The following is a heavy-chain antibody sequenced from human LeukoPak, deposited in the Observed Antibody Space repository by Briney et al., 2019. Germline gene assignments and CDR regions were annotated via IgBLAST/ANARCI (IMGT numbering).Heavy chain of an antibody. V-gene: IGHV3-66*02. D-gene: IGHD6-13*01. CDR3: ARVKTYSSSWYFDP. CDR1: GFTVSSNY. J-gene: IGHJ5*02. CDR2: VYSGGST. Sequence: PGGSLRLSCAASGFTVSSNYMSWVRQAPGKGLEWVSVVYSGGSTYYADSVKGRFTISRDNSKNTLYLQMNSLRAEDTAVYYCARVKTYSSSWYFDPWGQGTLVTVSS.